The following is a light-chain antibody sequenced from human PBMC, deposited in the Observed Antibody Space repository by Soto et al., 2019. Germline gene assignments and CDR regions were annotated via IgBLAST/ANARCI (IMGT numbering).Light chain of an antibody. V-gene: IGKV1-39*01. Sequence: DIQMTQSPSSLSASVGDRVPITCRASQSISSYLNWYQQKPGKAPKLMIYAASSLQSGVPSRFSGSGSGTDFTLTISSLQPEDVATYYCQQSYSTPLTLGGGTKVDIK. CDR3: QQSYSTPLT. J-gene: IGKJ4*01. CDR1: QSISSY. CDR2: AAS.